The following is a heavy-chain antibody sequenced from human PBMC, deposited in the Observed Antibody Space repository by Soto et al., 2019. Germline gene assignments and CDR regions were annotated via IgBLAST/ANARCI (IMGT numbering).Heavy chain of an antibody. Sequence: GGSLRLSCAASGFTFSSYGMHWVRQAPGKGLEWVAVIWYDGSNKYYADSVKGRFTISRDNSKNTLYLQMNSLRAEDTAVYYCARDVYDSSGYYAYWGQGTLVTVSS. CDR3: ARDVYDSSGYYAY. D-gene: IGHD3-22*01. J-gene: IGHJ4*02. CDR1: GFTFSSYG. V-gene: IGHV3-33*01. CDR2: IWYDGSNK.